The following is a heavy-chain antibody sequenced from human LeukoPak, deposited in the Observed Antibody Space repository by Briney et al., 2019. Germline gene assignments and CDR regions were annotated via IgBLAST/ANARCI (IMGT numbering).Heavy chain of an antibody. J-gene: IGHJ3*02. CDR1: GFIFNTYG. CDR3: ARERPAAASAFEI. CDR2: MSYDGSIG. D-gene: IGHD6-25*01. V-gene: IGHV3-30*03. Sequence: GGSLRLSCAASGFIFNTYGMHWVRQAPGKGLEWVAVMSYDGSIGYYADSVKGRFTISRDNAKNSLFLQMNNLRGEDTALYFCARERPAAASAFEIWGQGTRVTVSS.